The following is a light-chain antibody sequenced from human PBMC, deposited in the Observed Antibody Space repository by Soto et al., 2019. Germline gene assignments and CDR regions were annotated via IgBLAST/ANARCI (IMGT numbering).Light chain of an antibody. CDR1: QTITTS. V-gene: IGKV1-5*03. J-gene: IGKJ1*01. CDR3: QQYDSYSVRT. Sequence: DIQMTQSPSTLSACVGDGVTITCRASQTITTSLAWYQQKPGKAPNLLLYKASSLESGVPSRFSGSGSGTEVTLTISSLQPDDFATYYCQQYDSYSVRTFGQGTNVEI. CDR2: KAS.